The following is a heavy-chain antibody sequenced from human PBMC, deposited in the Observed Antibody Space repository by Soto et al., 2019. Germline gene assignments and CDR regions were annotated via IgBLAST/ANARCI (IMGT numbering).Heavy chain of an antibody. D-gene: IGHD3-16*01. J-gene: IGHJ4*02. CDR3: ARSLGGGHWDY. V-gene: IGHV3-48*02. CDR1: GFTVINYD. Sequence: GGSLRLSCAASGFTVINYDMVWVRQAPGKGLEWVSFITINAKTINYVDAVKGRFTISRDNAKNSVNLQMNSMRDEDTVVYYCARSLGGGHWDYWGPGTLVTVSS. CDR2: ITINAKTI.